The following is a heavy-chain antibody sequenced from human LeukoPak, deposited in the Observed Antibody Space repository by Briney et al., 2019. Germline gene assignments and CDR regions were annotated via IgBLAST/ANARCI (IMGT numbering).Heavy chain of an antibody. CDR3: ARDQRWDSSGGYGKGLDY. D-gene: IGHD6-19*01. CDR1: GYTFTVYY. V-gene: IGHV1-2*02. CDR2: LNPNSGGT. J-gene: IGHJ4*02. Sequence: VPSESVSYKASGYTFTVYYMHWVRHAPGQGLEWVGWLNPNSGGTNYAQKFKGRVTMTRDTSISTVYMELSRLRSDDTAVYYCARDQRWDSSGGYGKGLDYWGQGTLVTVSS.